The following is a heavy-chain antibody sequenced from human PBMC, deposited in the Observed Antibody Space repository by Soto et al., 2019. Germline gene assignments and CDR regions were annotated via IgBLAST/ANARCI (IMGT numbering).Heavy chain of an antibody. J-gene: IGHJ4*01. Sequence: PSATLSLTCTVSGGSISSYYWSWIRQPPGKGLEWIGYIYYSGSTNYNPSLKSRVTISVDTSKNQFSLKLSSATAADTAVYYCARISVDKFDYWGHGTLVTVSS. D-gene: IGHD3-9*01. CDR1: GGSISSYY. CDR3: ARISVDKFDY. CDR2: IYYSGST. V-gene: IGHV4-59*01.